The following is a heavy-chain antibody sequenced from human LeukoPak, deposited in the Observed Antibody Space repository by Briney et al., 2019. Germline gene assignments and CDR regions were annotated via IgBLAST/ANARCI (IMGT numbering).Heavy chain of an antibody. CDR3: ARDATGTTGDYYYGMDV. J-gene: IGHJ6*02. CDR2: ISAYNGNT. CDR1: VYTFTSYG. V-gene: IGHV1-18*01. Sequence: GTSVKVSCKASVYTFTSYGISWVRPAPGQGLEWMGWISAYNGNTNYAQKLQGRVTMTTDTSTSTAYMELRSLRSDDTAVYYCARDATGTTGDYYYGMDVWGQGTTVTVSS. D-gene: IGHD1-1*01.